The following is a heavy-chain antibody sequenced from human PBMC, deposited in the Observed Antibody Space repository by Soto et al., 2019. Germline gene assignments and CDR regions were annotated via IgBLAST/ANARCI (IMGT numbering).Heavy chain of an antibody. J-gene: IGHJ4*02. CDR3: AKVKLAGRGSFHD. CDR2: IYYSGNT. Sequence: SETLSLTCAVSGYSITNGYYWGWIRQPPGKGLEWIGSIYYSGNTYYNPSLKSRLTLSIDTSKNQFSPKLRSVTAADTAMYYCAKVKLAGRGSFHDWGQGTLVTVSS. V-gene: IGHV4-38-2*01. D-gene: IGHD3-3*02. CDR1: GYSITNGYY.